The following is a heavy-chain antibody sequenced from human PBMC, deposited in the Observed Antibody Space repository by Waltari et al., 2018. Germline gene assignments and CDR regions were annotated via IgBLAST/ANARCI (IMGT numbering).Heavy chain of an antibody. CDR1: GGSISSGSYY. CDR3: AREETFYSYGPWKYNGMDV. CDR2: IYTSGST. J-gene: IGHJ6*02. Sequence: QVQLQESGPGLVKPSQTLSLTCTVSGGSISSGSYYWSWIRQPAGKGLEWIGRIYTSGSTNYNSSLKSRVTRSLDTSKNQFSLKLSSVTAADTAVYYCAREETFYSYGPWKYNGMDVWGQGTTVTVSS. D-gene: IGHD5-18*01. V-gene: IGHV4-61*02.